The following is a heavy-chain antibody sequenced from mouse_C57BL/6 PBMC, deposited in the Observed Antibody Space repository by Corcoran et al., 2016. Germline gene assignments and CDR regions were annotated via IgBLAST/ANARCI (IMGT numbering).Heavy chain of an antibody. Sequence: EVQLQQSGPVLVKPGASVKIPCKASGYTFTDYNMDWVKQSHGKSLEWIGDINPNNGGTIYNQKFKGKATLTVDKSSSTAYMELRSLTSEDTAVYYCARSNYYGSSYVGYFDVWGTGTTVTVSS. D-gene: IGHD1-1*01. CDR3: ARSNYYGSSYVGYFDV. V-gene: IGHV1-18*01. J-gene: IGHJ1*03. CDR1: GYTFTDYN. CDR2: INPNNGGT.